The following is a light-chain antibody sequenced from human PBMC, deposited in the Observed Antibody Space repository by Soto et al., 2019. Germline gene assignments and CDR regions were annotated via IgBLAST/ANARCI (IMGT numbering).Light chain of an antibody. V-gene: IGKV1-6*01. CDR1: QGIRND. CDR3: LQHFNFSWT. J-gene: IGKJ1*01. CDR2: AAF. Sequence: AIHMTQSPSSLSASVEDRVTITCRASQGIRNDLGWYQKKPGKAPKLLIFAAFNLQSGVPSRFSGGGSGTDFTLTISSLQPEDFATYYCLQHFNFSWTFGQGTKVDIK.